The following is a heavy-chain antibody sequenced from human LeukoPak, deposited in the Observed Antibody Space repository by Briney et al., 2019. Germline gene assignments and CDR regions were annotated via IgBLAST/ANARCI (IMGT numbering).Heavy chain of an antibody. D-gene: IGHD1-26*01. J-gene: IGHJ4*02. CDR3: ASPIVGATRDY. CDR2: IYYSGST. V-gene: IGHV4-39*01. CDR1: GGSISSSSYY. Sequence: SETLSLTCTVSGGSISSSSYYWGWIRQPPGKGLEWIGRIYYSGSTYYNPSLKSRVTISVDTSKNQFSLKLSSVTAADTAVYYCASPIVGATRDYWGQGTLVTVSS.